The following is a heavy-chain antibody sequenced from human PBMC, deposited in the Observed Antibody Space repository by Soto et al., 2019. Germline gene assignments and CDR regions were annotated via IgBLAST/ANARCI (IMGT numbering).Heavy chain of an antibody. CDR2: TVAGSGNR. Sequence: QVQLMQSGAEVTKPGASVTISCKTSGYAFMSYGLSWVRLAPGQGLEWMGWTVAGSGNRIYAQKFQDRINMNIDTSTNTGYMELRRLRSDDSARYFCTRVAGYGSGSRHFDTWGQGTLVTVSS. V-gene: IGHV1-18*01. CDR1: GYAFMSYG. D-gene: IGHD3-10*01. J-gene: IGHJ4*02. CDR3: TRVAGYGSGSRHFDT.